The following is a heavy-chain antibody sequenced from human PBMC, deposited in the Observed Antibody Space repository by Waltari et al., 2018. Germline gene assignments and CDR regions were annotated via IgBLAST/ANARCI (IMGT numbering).Heavy chain of an antibody. CDR1: GGSISSSSYY. D-gene: IGHD3-3*01. Sequence: QLQLQESGPGLVKPSETLSLTCTVSGGSISSSSYYWGWLGQPPGKGREWIGSIYYSGSTYYNPSLKSRVTISVDTSKNQFSLKLSSVTAADTAVYYCARETGGMPLEWSPGSGAFDIWGQGTMVTVSS. CDR3: ARETGGMPLEWSPGSGAFDI. V-gene: IGHV4-39*07. J-gene: IGHJ3*02. CDR2: IYYSGST.